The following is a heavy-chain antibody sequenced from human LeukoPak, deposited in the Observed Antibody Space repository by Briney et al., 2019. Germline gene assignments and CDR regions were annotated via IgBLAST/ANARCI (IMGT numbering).Heavy chain of an antibody. V-gene: IGHV4-34*01. CDR2: INHSGST. Sequence: SETLSLTCAVYGGSFSGYYWSWIRQPPGKGLEWIGEINHSGSTNYDPSLKSRVTISVDTSKNQFSLKLSSVTAADTAVYYCARSSEGRYYYDSSGFSYYYYYMDVWGKGTTVTISS. D-gene: IGHD3-22*01. CDR3: ARSSEGRYYYDSSGFSYYYYYMDV. J-gene: IGHJ6*03. CDR1: GGSFSGYY.